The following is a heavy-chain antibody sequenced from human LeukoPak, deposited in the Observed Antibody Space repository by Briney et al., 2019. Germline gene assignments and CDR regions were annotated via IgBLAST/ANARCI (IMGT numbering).Heavy chain of an antibody. CDR3: ARRPLYDYYDSSGYYSRVHDY. CDR2: INHSGST. Sequence: SETLSLTCAVYGGSFSGYYWSWNRQPPGKGLEWIGEINHSGSTNYNPSLKSRVTISVDTSKNQFSLKLSSVTAADTAVYYCARRPLYDYYDSSGYYSRVHDYWGQGTLVTVSS. V-gene: IGHV4-34*01. D-gene: IGHD3-22*01. CDR1: GGSFSGYY. J-gene: IGHJ4*02.